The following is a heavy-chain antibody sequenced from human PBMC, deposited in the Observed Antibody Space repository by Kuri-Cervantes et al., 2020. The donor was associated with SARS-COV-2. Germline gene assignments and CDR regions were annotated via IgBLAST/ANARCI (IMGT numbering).Heavy chain of an antibody. D-gene: IGHD6-13*01. CDR1: GGTFSSYA. CDR2: IIPIFGTA. Sequence: SVKVSCKASGGTFSSYAISWVRQAPGQGLEWMGRIIPIFGTANYAQKFQGRVTITADESTSTAYMGLSSLRSEDTAVYYCARDQVSAAAGTGGSDYWGQGTLVTVSS. CDR3: ARDQVSAAAGTGGSDY. V-gene: IGHV1-69*13. J-gene: IGHJ4*02.